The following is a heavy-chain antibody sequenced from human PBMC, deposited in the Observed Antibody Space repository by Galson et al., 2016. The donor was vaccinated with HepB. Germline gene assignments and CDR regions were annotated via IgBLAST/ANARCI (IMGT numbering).Heavy chain of an antibody. J-gene: IGHJ6*02. V-gene: IGHV2-5*02. Sequence: PALVKPTQTLTLTCTFSGFSLNTRGVGVGWIRQPPGKALEWLAVIYWDDDKRYSPSLKSRLTLTKDTSKNQVVLSITNMDPVEPATYYCALRRDITPYRSSWFLDYYYYGMDVWGQGTTVTVSS. CDR2: IYWDDDK. D-gene: IGHD6-13*01. CDR3: ALRRDITPYRSSWFLDYYYYGMDV. CDR1: GFSLNTRGVG.